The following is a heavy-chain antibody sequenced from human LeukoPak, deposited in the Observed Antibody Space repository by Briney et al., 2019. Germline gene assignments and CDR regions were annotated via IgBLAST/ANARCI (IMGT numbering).Heavy chain of an antibody. CDR1: GFTFSSYG. D-gene: IGHD6-13*01. V-gene: IGHV3-33*01. Sequence: SLCLSRAASGFTFSSYGMHWVRQAPGKGLEWVAVIWYDGSNKYYADTVKGRFTISRDNSKNPLYLQMNSLRAEDTAVYYCAREGGNSWYLGYWGREPWLTVSS. CDR3: AREGGNSWYLGY. J-gene: IGHJ4*02. CDR2: IWYDGSNK.